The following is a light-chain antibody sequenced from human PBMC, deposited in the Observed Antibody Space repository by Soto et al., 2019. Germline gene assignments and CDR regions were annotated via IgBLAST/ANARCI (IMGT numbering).Light chain of an antibody. J-gene: IGKJ2*01. CDR3: QQSYSTPYT. CDR2: AAS. CDR1: QSISSY. V-gene: IGKV1-39*01. Sequence: DSQMTQSPSSLSASVGDRITITCRASQSISSYLNWYQQRPGKAPNLLIYAASSLRSGVPSRFSGRGSGTEFTLTISSLTPEDVATCYCQQSYSTPYTFGQGTKVDIK.